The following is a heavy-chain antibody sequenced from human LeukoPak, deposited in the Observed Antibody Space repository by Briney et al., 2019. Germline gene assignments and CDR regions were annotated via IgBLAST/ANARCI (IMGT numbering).Heavy chain of an antibody. V-gene: IGHV3-23*01. Sequence: GGSLRLSCAASGFTFSSYAMSWVRQAPGKGLEWVSVISGSGGSTYYADSVKGRFTISRDNSKNTLYLQMNSLRAEDTAVHYCAKDPGDFYGGKPPLLDYWGQGTLVTVSS. CDR2: ISGSGGST. CDR3: AKDPGDFYGGKPPLLDY. J-gene: IGHJ4*02. CDR1: GFTFSSYA. D-gene: IGHD4-23*01.